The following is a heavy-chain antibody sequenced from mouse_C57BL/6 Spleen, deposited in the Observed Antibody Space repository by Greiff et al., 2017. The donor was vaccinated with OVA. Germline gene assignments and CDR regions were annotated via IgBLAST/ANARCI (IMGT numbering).Heavy chain of an antibody. V-gene: IGHV5-17*01. J-gene: IGHJ4*01. Sequence: EVKLVESGGGLVKPGGSLKLSCAASGFTFSDSGMHWVRQAPEKGLEWVAYISSGSSTIYYADKVKGRFTISRDNAKNTLFLQMTSLRSEDTAMYYCARGFYYGNAMDYWGQGTSVTVSS. CDR2: ISSGSSTI. CDR3: ARGFYYGNAMDY. CDR1: GFTFSDSG. D-gene: IGHD1-1*01.